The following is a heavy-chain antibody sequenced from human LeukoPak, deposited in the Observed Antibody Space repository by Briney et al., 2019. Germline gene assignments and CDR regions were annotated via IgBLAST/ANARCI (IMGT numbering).Heavy chain of an antibody. J-gene: IGHJ4*02. V-gene: IGHV3-7*01. CDR3: GREWAVDF. Sequence: GGSLRLSCAASGFTLTKHWMTWVRQAPGKGLECVAIIKQDGSEKYYVNSVKGRFTISRDNAKNSLYLQMNSRRVEDTAVYYCGREWAVDFWGQGTLVTVSS. CDR1: GFTLTKHW. CDR2: IKQDGSEK.